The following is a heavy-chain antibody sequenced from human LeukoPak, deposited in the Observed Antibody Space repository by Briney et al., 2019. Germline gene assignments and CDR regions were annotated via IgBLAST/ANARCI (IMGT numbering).Heavy chain of an antibody. CDR3: VKTQTHFGDYRRDY. V-gene: IGHV3-23*01. D-gene: IGHD4-17*01. Sequence: PGGSLRLSCAASGFTFSNSALSWVRQAPGKGLEWVSGISDSGGSTYYADSVKGRFTISRDNSKNTPYLQMNSLRAEDTAVFYCVKTQTHFGDYRRDYWGQGTLVTVSS. J-gene: IGHJ4*02. CDR1: GFTFSNSA. CDR2: ISDSGGST.